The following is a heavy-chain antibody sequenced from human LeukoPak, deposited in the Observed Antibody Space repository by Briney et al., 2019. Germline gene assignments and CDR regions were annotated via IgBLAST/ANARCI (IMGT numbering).Heavy chain of an antibody. D-gene: IGHD3-16*01. V-gene: IGHV3-23*01. CDR3: ANGGGGF. CDR1: RFTFSSYV. J-gene: IGHJ4*02. CDR2: ITGSGTGT. Sequence: GGSLRLSCAASRFTFSSYVMSWVRQAPGKGLEWISSITGSGTGTFYADSVRGRFTISRDNSKKTVYLQMNSLRVEDTAVYYCANGGGGFWGQGTLVTVSS.